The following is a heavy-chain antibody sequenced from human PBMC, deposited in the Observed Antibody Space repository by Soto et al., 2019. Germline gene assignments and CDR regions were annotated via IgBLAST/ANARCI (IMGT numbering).Heavy chain of an antibody. D-gene: IGHD3-22*01. Sequence: SVKVCFKASGGTFSTYAISLVRQAPGQGLEWTGGMIPMFGRPNYSHKLHVRVTMTGDESTSTAYMEVSRLRSEDTAVYYCATDGNYYDSSGYYPIRDQNWFDPWGQGTPVTVSS. CDR1: GGTFSTYA. J-gene: IGHJ5*02. CDR2: MIPMFGRP. V-gene: IGHV1-69*13. CDR3: ATDGNYYDSSGYYPIRDQNWFDP.